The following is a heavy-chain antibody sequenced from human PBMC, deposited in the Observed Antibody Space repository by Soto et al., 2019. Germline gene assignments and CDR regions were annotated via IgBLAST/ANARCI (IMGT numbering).Heavy chain of an antibody. CDR2: ISAYYGNT. CDR1: GYTFTSYG. V-gene: IGHV1-18*01. Sequence: QVQLVQSGAEVKKPGASVKVSCKASGYTFTSYGISWVRQAPGQGLEWMGWISAYYGNTTYAQKLQGRVTMTTATATSTAYMELRSLRSDDTAVYYCAREGYYDSSGYSYYYYYGMDVWGQGTTVTVSS. CDR3: AREGYYDSSGYSYYYYYGMDV. J-gene: IGHJ6*02. D-gene: IGHD3-22*01.